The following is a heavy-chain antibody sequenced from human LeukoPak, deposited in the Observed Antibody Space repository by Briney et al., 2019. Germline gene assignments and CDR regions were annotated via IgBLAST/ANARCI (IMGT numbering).Heavy chain of an antibody. CDR2: INHSGST. Sequence: SETLSLTCAVYGGSFSGYYWSWIRQPPGKGLEWIGEINHSGSTNYNPFLKSRVTISVDTSKNQFSLKLSSVTAADTAVYYCARGLRDTAMASFDYWGQGTLVTVSS. D-gene: IGHD5-18*01. J-gene: IGHJ4*02. CDR1: GGSFSGYY. V-gene: IGHV4-34*01. CDR3: ARGLRDTAMASFDY.